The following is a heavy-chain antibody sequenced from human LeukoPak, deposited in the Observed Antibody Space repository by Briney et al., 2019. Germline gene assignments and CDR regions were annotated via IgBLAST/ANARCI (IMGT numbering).Heavy chain of an antibody. CDR1: GGSISSYY. CDR3: VRREVAVAGRTAFDI. J-gene: IGHJ3*02. V-gene: IGHV4-59*05. D-gene: IGHD2-15*01. Sequence: SETLSLTCTVSGGSISSYYWSWIRQPPGKGLEWIGSVYYIGSSYYNPSLKSRLTISIDTSKNQFSLKLSSVTAADTAVYYCVRREVAVAGRTAFDIWGQGTMVTVSS. CDR2: VYYIGSS.